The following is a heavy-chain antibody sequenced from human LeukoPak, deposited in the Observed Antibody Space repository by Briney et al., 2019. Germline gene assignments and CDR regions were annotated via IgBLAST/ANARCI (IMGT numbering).Heavy chain of an antibody. D-gene: IGHD2-15*01. V-gene: IGHV1-69*13. J-gene: IGHJ6*02. CDR1: GGTFSSYA. Sequence: ASVKVSCKASGGTFSSYAISWVRQAPGQGLEWMGGIIPIFVTANYAQKFQGRVTITADESTSTAYMELSSLRSEDTAVYYCARYCSGGSCYPETYYYYGMDVWGQGTTVTVSS. CDR2: IIPIFVTA. CDR3: ARYCSGGSCYPETYYYYGMDV.